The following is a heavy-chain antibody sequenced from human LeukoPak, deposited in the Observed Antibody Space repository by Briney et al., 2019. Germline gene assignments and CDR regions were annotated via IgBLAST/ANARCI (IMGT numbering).Heavy chain of an antibody. CDR3: ARGGTNDFWKDS. D-gene: IGHD3/OR15-3a*01. CDR2: IIPILGPA. V-gene: IGHV1-69*10. CDR1: GGTFSSDA. J-gene: IGHJ4*02. Sequence: ASVKVSCKASGGTFSSDAISWVRQVPGQGLEWMGGIIPILGPANHAQKFLGRLTITADKSTSTAYMELSSLRSEDTAMYYCARGGTNDFWKDSWGRGTLVTVSS.